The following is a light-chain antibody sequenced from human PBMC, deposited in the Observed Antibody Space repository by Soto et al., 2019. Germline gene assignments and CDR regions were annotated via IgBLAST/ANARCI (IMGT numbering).Light chain of an antibody. CDR1: QSVSSY. Sequence: EIVLTQSPATLSLSPGERATLSCRASQSVSSYLAWYQQKPGQAPRLLIYDASNRATGIPARFSGSGSGTDVTLTISSLEPEDFAVYYCHQRSNWPPITFGQGTRLEI. CDR2: DAS. CDR3: HQRSNWPPIT. V-gene: IGKV3-11*01. J-gene: IGKJ5*01.